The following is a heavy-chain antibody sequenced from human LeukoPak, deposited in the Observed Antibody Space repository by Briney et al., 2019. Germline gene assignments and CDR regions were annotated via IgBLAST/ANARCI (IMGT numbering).Heavy chain of an antibody. J-gene: IGHJ4*02. Sequence: GGSLRLSCTASGFTFSDYYMSWIRQAPGKGLEWVSYISSSGTTIYYADSVKGRFTISRDNAKNSLYLQMNSLRAEDTAVYYCARRRDSGSLQHFDYWGQGTLVTVSS. V-gene: IGHV3-11*01. D-gene: IGHD1-26*01. CDR3: ARRRDSGSLQHFDY. CDR1: GFTFSDYY. CDR2: ISSSGTTI.